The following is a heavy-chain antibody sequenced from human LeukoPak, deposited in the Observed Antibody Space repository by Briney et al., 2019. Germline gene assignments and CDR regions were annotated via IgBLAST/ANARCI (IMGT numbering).Heavy chain of an antibody. CDR3: ATIYDSSGYEAFDI. J-gene: IGHJ3*02. CDR1: GGSISSYY. Sequence: PSETLSLTCTVSGGSISSYYWSWIRQLPGKGLEWIGYIYYSGSTNYNPSLKSRVTISVDTSKNQFSLKLSSVTAADTAVYYCATIYDSSGYEAFDIWGQGTMVTVSS. D-gene: IGHD3-22*01. CDR2: IYYSGST. V-gene: IGHV4-59*01.